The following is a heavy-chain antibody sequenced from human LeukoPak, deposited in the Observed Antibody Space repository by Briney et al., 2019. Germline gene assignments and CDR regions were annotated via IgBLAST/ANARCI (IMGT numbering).Heavy chain of an antibody. D-gene: IGHD3-3*01. CDR2: INWNSHNI. CDR3: TRDSYDERRYYGVDV. V-gene: IGHV3-9*01. Sequence: GRSLRLSCVASGFTFENYAMHWVRQAPGKGLEWVSGINWNSHNIAYADSVKGRFTISRDDAQNSLYLQMNSLRVEDTAVYYCTRDSYDERRYYGVDVWGLGTTVTVSS. CDR1: GFTFENYA. J-gene: IGHJ6*01.